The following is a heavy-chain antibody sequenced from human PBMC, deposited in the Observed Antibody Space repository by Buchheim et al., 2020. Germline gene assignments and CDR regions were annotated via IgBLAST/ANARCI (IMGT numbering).Heavy chain of an antibody. CDR3: AKDLGGSSFDY. J-gene: IGHJ4*02. V-gene: IGHV3-30*18. CDR2: ISYDGSNK. CDR1: GFTFSSYG. Sequence: QVQLVESGGGVVQPGRSLRLSCAASGFTFSSYGMHWVRQAPGQGLEWVAVISYDGSNKYYADSVKGRFTISRDNSKNTLYLQMNSLRAEDTAVYYCAKDLGGSSFDYWGQGTL. D-gene: IGHD6-6*01.